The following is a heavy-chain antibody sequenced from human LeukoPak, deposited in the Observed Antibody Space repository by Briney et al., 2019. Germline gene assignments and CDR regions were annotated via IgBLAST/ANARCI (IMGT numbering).Heavy chain of an antibody. CDR1: GGSISSGGYY. V-gene: IGHV4-31*03. D-gene: IGHD3-3*01. CDR3: ARRSGVGKVFDY. J-gene: IGHJ4*02. Sequence: SETLSLTCTVSGGSISSGGYYWSWIRQHPGKGLEWIGYIYYSGSTYYNPSLKSRVTISVDTSKNQFSLKLSSVTAADTAVYYCARRSGVGKVFDYWGQGTLVTVSS. CDR2: IYYSGST.